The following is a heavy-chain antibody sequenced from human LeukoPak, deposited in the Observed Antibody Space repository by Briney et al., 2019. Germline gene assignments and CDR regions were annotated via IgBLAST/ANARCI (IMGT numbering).Heavy chain of an antibody. J-gene: IGHJ6*02. CDR3: ARDNWNYGSSMDV. CDR1: GGSITSYF. Sequence: SETLSLTCTVSGGSITSYFWSWIRQPPGKGLEWIGYIYYSGSTNYNPSLKSRVTISVDTSKNQFSLKLSSVTAADTAVYHCARDNWNYGSSMDVWGQGTTVTVSS. V-gene: IGHV4-59*01. D-gene: IGHD1-7*01. CDR2: IYYSGST.